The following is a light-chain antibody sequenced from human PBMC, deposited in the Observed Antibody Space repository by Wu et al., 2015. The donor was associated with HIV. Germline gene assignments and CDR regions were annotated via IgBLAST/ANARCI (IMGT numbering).Light chain of an antibody. J-gene: IGKJ4*01. CDR1: QSVGTS. V-gene: IGKV3-11*01. CDR2: NAS. CDR3: QHRQNWPLT. Sequence: EIVLTQSPATLSLSPGERATLSCRASQSVGTSLAWYQQKPGQSPRLLIYNASKRATGIPPRFSGFGSGTDFTLTITSLESEDFALYYCQHRQNWPLTFGGGTKVEI.